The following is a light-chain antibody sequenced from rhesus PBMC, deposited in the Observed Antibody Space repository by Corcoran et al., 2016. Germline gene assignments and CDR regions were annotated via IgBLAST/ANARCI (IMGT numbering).Light chain of an antibody. V-gene: IGKV1-22*01. CDR2: KAF. CDR3: LQYSSSPFT. J-gene: IGKJ3*01. Sequence: DIQMTQSPSSLSASVGDTVTITCRASQSIGSWLDWYQQKPGKAPKLLSYKAFSLQSGVPSRFSGSGSGTDFTLTISSLQPEDFATYFCLQYSSSPFTFGPGTTLDIK. CDR1: QSIGSW.